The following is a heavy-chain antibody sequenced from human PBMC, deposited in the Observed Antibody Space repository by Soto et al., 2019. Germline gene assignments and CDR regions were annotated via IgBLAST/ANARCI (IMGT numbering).Heavy chain of an antibody. J-gene: IGHJ4*01. D-gene: IGHD6-13*01. CDR2: VHFSGST. Sequence: PSATLTLTCDVSGVSISGNHRSWIRQAPGKRLEWVGYVHFSGSTTYNPSLEPRLNISFDMSKSQVYLQLTSVTAADTAVYYCARFGAAAAHDDNWGRGVLVTVSS. V-gene: IGHV4-59*01. CDR1: GVSISGNH. CDR3: ARFGAAAAHDDN.